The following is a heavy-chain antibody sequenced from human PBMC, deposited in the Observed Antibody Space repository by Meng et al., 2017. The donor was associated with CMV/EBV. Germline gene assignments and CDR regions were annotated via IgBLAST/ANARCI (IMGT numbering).Heavy chain of an antibody. D-gene: IGHD6-25*01. CDR3: ATSGGYYYYGMDV. V-gene: IGHV3-53*01. CDR1: GFTVSSNY. CDR2: IYSGGST. Sequence: GESLKISCAASGFTVSSNYMSWVRQAPGKGLEWVSVIYSGGSTYYADSVKGRFTISRDNSKNTLYRQMNSLRAEDTAVYYCATSGGYYYYGMDVWGQGTTVTVSS. J-gene: IGHJ6*02.